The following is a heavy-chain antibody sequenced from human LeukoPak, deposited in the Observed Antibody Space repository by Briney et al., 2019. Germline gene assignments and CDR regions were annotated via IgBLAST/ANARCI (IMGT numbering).Heavy chain of an antibody. Sequence: ASVKVSCKASGYTFTGYYMHWVRQAPGQGLEWMGWINPNSGGTNYAQEFQGRVTMTRDTSISTAYMELSRLRSDDTAVYYCAREGPRISGSPRYWGQGTLVTVSS. V-gene: IGHV1-2*02. D-gene: IGHD1-26*01. CDR3: AREGPRISGSPRY. J-gene: IGHJ4*02. CDR2: INPNSGGT. CDR1: GYTFTGYY.